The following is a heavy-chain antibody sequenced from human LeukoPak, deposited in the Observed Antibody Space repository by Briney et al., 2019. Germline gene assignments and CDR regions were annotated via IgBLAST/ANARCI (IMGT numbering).Heavy chain of an antibody. Sequence: GASVKVSCKASGYTFTSYGISWVRQAPGQGLEWMGWISAYNGNTNYAQKLQGRVTMTTDTSTSTAYMELRSLRSDDTAVYYCARDSPARCSSTSCYVPFDYWGQGTLVTVSS. CDR1: GYTFTSYG. CDR3: ARDSPARCSSTSCYVPFDY. V-gene: IGHV1-18*01. D-gene: IGHD2-2*01. CDR2: ISAYNGNT. J-gene: IGHJ4*02.